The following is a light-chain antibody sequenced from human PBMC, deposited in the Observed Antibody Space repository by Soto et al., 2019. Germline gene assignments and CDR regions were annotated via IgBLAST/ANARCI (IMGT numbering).Light chain of an antibody. CDR2: AAS. Sequence: DIQMTQSPSSLAASVGDRVTITYRASQSISSYLNWYQQKPGKAPKVLIYAASSLQSGVPSRFSGSGSGTEFTLTISSLQPDDFATYYCQQYNSYSWTFGQGTKVDIK. CDR3: QQYNSYSWT. CDR1: QSISSY. J-gene: IGKJ1*01. V-gene: IGKV1-16*01.